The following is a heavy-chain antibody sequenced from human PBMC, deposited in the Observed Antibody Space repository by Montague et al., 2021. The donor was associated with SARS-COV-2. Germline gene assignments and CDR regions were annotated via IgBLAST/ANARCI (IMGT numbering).Heavy chain of an antibody. CDR3: AKEAGSAGYAAFDI. Sequence: SLSLSLSASGFMFRSYFMSWVRQAPGRGLEWVSIIYSGGSSKYYSDSVKGRFTISRDNSKNTVYLQINSLRAEDTAVYHCAKEAGSAGYAAFDIWGQGTMVTVSS. CDR2: IYSGGSSK. D-gene: IGHD3-9*01. CDR1: GFMFRSYF. V-gene: IGHV3-23*03. J-gene: IGHJ3*02.